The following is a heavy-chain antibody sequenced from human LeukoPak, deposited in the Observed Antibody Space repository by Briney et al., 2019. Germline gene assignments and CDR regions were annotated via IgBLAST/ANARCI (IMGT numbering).Heavy chain of an antibody. V-gene: IGHV3-48*02. J-gene: IGHJ4*02. CDR2: ITADSGTT. CDR3: ASRDYFDY. CDR1: GFTFNTNA. Sequence: PGGSLRLSCAASGFTFNTNAMSWVRQAPGKGPEWVSYITADSGTTYYADSVKGRFTISRDNAKNSLYLQMNSLRDEDTAVYYCASRDYFDYWGQGTLVTVSS.